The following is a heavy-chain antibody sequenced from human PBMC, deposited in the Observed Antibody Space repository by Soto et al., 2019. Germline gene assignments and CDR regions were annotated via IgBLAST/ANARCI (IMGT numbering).Heavy chain of an antibody. D-gene: IGHD3-3*01. V-gene: IGHV4-4*07. J-gene: IGHJ5*02. CDR1: GGAITSYY. CDR2: VYSSGST. Sequence: SETLSLTCTVSGGAITSYYCTWIRLPAGKGLEWIGRVYSSGSTKYNPSLQSRVTMSLDTSKNQFSLRLTSVTAADTAVYYCARGQRFSDWFDPWGQGTLVTVSS. CDR3: ARGQRFSDWFDP.